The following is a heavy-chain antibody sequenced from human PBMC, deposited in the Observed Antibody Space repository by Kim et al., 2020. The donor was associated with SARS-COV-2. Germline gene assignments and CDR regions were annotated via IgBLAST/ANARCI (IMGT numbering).Heavy chain of an antibody. J-gene: IGHJ4*02. CDR1: GYTFTSYA. D-gene: IGHD5-12*01. Sequence: ASVKVSCKASGYTFTSYAMHWVRQAPGQRLEWMGWINAGNGNTKYSQKFQGRVTITRDTSASTAYMELSSLRSEDTAVYYCARDLPRGGYDGAFDYWGQGTLVTVSS. CDR2: INAGNGNT. V-gene: IGHV1-3*01. CDR3: ARDLPRGGYDGAFDY.